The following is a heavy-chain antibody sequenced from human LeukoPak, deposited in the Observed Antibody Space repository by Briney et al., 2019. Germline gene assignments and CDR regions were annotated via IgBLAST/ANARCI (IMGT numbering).Heavy chain of an antibody. CDR1: GGSISSGGYS. Sequence: PSETLSLTCAVSGGSISSGGYSWSWIRQPPGKGLEWIGYIYYSGSTNYNPSLKSRVTISVDTSKNQFSLKLSSVTAADTAVYYCARLDSSFDAFDIWGQGTMVTVSS. CDR3: ARLDSSFDAFDI. V-gene: IGHV4-61*08. CDR2: IYYSGST. D-gene: IGHD6-6*01. J-gene: IGHJ3*02.